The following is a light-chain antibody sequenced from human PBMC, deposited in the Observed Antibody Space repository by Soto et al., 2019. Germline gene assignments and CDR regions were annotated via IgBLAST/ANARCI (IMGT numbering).Light chain of an antibody. CDR3: KSYAGSNTYV. CDR1: SSNLGAGYD. V-gene: IGLV1-40*01. CDR2: GNR. Sequence: HSVLTRPPSVSGAPGQRVTLSCTGNSSNLGAGYDVHWYQQLPGAAPKLVIFGNRNRPSGVPERFSGSKSGTSASLAITGLQAADEADYFCKSYAGSNTYVFGSGTKVTGL. J-gene: IGLJ1*01.